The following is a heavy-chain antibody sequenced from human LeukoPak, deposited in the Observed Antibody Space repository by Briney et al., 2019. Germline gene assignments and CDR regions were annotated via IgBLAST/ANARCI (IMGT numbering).Heavy chain of an antibody. V-gene: IGHV4-39*01. CDR3: AVNVLRFLEWLSNSFDY. Sequence: SETLSLTCTVAGGSISSSSYYWGWIRQPPGKGLEWIGSIYYSGSTYYNPSLKCRVTISVDTYKNQFSLKLCSVTAADTAVYYCAVNVLRFLEWLSNSFDYWGQGTLVSVSS. CDR2: IYYSGST. J-gene: IGHJ4*02. CDR1: GGSISSSSYY. D-gene: IGHD3-3*01.